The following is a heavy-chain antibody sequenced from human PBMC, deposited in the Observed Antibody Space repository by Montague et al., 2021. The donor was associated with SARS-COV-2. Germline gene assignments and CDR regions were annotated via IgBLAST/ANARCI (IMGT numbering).Heavy chain of an antibody. V-gene: IGHV4-59*03. CDR1: GGSIRSYY. J-gene: IGHJ4*02. D-gene: IGHD3-22*01. CDR3: AGYWSYFEH. CDR2: IYYDGST. Sequence: SETLSLTCTVSGGSIRSYYWSWIRQTPGKGLEWIGYIYYDGSTNYNPSLKSRVTMSVDSSKNQFSLRLSSVTAADTAVYYCAGYWSYFEHWGQGALVTVSS.